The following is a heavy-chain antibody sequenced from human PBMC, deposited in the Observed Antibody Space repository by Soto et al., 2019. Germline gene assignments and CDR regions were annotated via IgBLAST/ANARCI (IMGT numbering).Heavy chain of an antibody. CDR1: EFTFSVYA. CDR2: ISYNGSMR. Sequence: QVQLVESGGGVVQPEKSLRLSCAASEFTFSVYAMHWVRQAPGQGLEWVAVISYNGSMRYYADSVKGRFTISRDNSKNTLYGQMSSLRAEDTAVYYCARDYSSNPSSYFAYWGQGTLVTVSS. D-gene: IGHD6-13*01. CDR3: ARDYSSNPSSYFAY. J-gene: IGHJ4*02. V-gene: IGHV3-30*04.